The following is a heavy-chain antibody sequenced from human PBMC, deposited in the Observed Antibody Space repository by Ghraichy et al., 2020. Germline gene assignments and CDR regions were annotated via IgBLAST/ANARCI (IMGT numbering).Heavy chain of an antibody. Sequence: GGSLRLSCAASGFTFSSYSMNWVRQAPGKGLEWVSSISSSSSYIYYADSVKGRFTISRDNAKNSLYLQMNSLRAEDTAVYYCARVEHTGAAAAAPELFDYWGQGTLVTVSS. V-gene: IGHV3-21*01. CDR3: ARVEHTGAAAAAPELFDY. J-gene: IGHJ4*02. D-gene: IGHD6-13*01. CDR2: ISSSSSYI. CDR1: GFTFSSYS.